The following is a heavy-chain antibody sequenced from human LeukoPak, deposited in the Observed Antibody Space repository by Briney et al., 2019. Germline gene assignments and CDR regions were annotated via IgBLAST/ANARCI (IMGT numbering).Heavy chain of an antibody. CDR2: ISGSGGST. J-gene: IGHJ4*02. CDR3: AKVCDSSGYYSYRTYYYFDY. V-gene: IGHV3-23*01. Sequence: GASLRLSCAASGFTFSSYAMSWVRQAPGKGLEWVSAISGSGGSTYYADSVKGRFTIPRDNPKNTLYLQMNSLRAEDTAVYYCAKVCDSSGYYSYRTYYYFDYWGQGTLVTVSS. D-gene: IGHD3-22*01. CDR1: GFTFSSYA.